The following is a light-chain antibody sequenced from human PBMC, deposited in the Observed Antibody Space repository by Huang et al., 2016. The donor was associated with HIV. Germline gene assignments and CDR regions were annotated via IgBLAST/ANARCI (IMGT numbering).Light chain of an antibody. CDR3: QQFGSSPPYS. CDR1: QSVTRNY. J-gene: IGKJ2*03. CDR2: GAS. Sequence: EIVLTQSPDTLSLSPGERATVSCRASQSVTRNYLAWYQQRPGQAPKLLIYGASTRATGIPDQFSGSGSGTDFTLTISRLAPEDFAVYYCQQFGSSPPYSFGQGTKLEIK. V-gene: IGKV3-20*01.